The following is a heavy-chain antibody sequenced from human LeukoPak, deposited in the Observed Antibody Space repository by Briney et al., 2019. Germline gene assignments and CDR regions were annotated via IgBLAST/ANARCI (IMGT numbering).Heavy chain of an antibody. CDR2: IRSSSGNT. CDR3: ARVSQGAYYSDH. Sequence: GGALRLSCAASGFTFSDYYMSWIRQAPGKGLEWVSSIRSSSGNTRYADSVKGRFTISRDNASNSLYLQMNSLRAEDTAVYYCARVSQGAYYSDHWGQGTLV. CDR1: GFTFSDYY. D-gene: IGHD4/OR15-4a*01. V-gene: IGHV3-11*06. J-gene: IGHJ4*02.